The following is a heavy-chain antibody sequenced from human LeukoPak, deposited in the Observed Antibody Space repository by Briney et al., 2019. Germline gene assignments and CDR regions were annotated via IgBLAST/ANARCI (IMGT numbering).Heavy chain of an antibody. CDR1: GYTFTGYY. CDR3: ARVGTPFSGSYYLLDY. V-gene: IGHV1-2*02. J-gene: IGHJ4*02. CDR2: INPNSGGT. D-gene: IGHD1-26*01. Sequence: ASVKLSCKASGYTFTGYYMHWVRQAPGQGLGWMGWINPNSGGTNYAQKFQGRVTMTRDTSISTAYMELSRLRSDDTAVYYCARVGTPFSGSYYLLDYWGQGTLVTVSS.